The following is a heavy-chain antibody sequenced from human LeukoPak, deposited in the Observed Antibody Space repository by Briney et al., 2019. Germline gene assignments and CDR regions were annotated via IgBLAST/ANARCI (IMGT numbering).Heavy chain of an antibody. D-gene: IGHD5-12*01. V-gene: IGHV4-59*08. CDR1: RGSISNYY. CDR2: IFDSGST. J-gene: IGHJ4*02. Sequence: SETLSLTCTISRGSISNYYGSWIRQPPGKGLEWIGYIFDSGSTNFNSSLKSRVTISVDPSKNQFSLKLRAVIAADTAVYYCARGIGGYSLGFSFDYWGQGTLVTVSS. CDR3: ARGIGGYSLGFSFDY.